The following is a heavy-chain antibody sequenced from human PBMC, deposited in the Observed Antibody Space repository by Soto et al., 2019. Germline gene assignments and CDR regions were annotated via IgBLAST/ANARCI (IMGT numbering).Heavy chain of an antibody. CDR2: IVVGSGNT. V-gene: IGHV1-58*01. Sequence: GASVKVSCKASGFTFTSSAVQWVRQARGHRLEWIGWIVVGSGNTNYAQKFQERVTITSDMSTSTAYMELRSLRSEDTAVYYCAAGYCSGGSCYSTRFGYYYGMDVWGQGTTVTVSS. D-gene: IGHD2-15*01. CDR3: AAGYCSGGSCYSTRFGYYYGMDV. J-gene: IGHJ6*02. CDR1: GFTFTSSA.